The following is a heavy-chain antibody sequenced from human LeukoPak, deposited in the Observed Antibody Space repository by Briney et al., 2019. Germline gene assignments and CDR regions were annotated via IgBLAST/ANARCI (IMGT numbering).Heavy chain of an antibody. V-gene: IGHV3-30*18. J-gene: IGHJ6*02. CDR3: AKDRGSGTYNSYGMDV. CDR1: GFTFSSYG. D-gene: IGHD5-12*01. Sequence: GGSLRLSCAASGFTFSSYGMQWVRQAPGKGLEWVALISNDGSNTYYEDSVKGRFTISRDNSKNTLYLQMDSLRAEDTAVYYCAKDRGSGTYNSYGMDVWVQGTTGTVSS. CDR2: ISNDGSNT.